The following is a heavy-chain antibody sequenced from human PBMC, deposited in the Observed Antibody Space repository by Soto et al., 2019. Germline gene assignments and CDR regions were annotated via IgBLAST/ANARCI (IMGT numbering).Heavy chain of an antibody. CDR2: IIPIFGTA. D-gene: IGHD5-18*01. J-gene: IGHJ6*02. CDR1: GGTFSSYA. Sequence: SVKVSGKASGGTFSSYAISWVRQAPGQGLGWMGGIIPIFGTANYAQKFQGRVTITADESTSTAYMELSSLRSEDTAVYYCATRGGYSYVYYYGMDVWGQGTTVTVSS. V-gene: IGHV1-69*13. CDR3: ATRGGYSYVYYYGMDV.